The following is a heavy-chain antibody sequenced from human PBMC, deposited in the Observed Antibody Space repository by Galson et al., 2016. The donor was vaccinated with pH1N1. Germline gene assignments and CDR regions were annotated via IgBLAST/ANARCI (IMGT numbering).Heavy chain of an antibody. D-gene: IGHD1-26*01. V-gene: IGHV1-69*13. CDR3: ASGRTYYVIYFDY. J-gene: IGHJ4*02. CDR2: IIAIFGTT. Sequence: SVKVSCKASGGTFRTYAISWVRQAPGQGLEWMGGIIAIFGTTNYAQKFQGRVTITADESTGTAFKELSSLKSEDTAVYYCASGRTYYVIYFDYWGRGTLVTVSS. CDR1: GGTFRTYA.